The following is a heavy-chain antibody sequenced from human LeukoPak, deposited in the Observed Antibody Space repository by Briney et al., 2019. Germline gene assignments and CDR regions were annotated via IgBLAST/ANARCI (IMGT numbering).Heavy chain of an antibody. CDR2: NSHSGDS. Sequence: SETLSLTCTVSGGSISSGGYYWSWIRQHPGKGLEWIGFNSHSGDSNYNPALKSRVTISVDSSKDQFSLKRTSVTAADTAVYYCARGGASSRYFDSWGQGTLVTVSS. D-gene: IGHD1-26*01. V-gene: IGHV4-61*08. J-gene: IGHJ4*02. CDR3: ARGGASSRYFDS. CDR1: GGSISSGGYY.